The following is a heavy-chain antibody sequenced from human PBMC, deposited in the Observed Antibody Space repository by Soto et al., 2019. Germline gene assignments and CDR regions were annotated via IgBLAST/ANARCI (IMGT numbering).Heavy chain of an antibody. CDR3: TASGMDL. D-gene: IGHD3-10*01. CDR2: VNPNTGVT. Sequence: RASVKVSCKASGYTFTAFYMNWVRQAPGQGLEWMGGVNPNTGVTKYAQKFQGRVTMTRDTSINTAYMELSGLTSEDTAVYYCTASGMDLWGQGTLVTVSS. CDR1: GYTFTAFY. J-gene: IGHJ5*02. V-gene: IGHV1-2*02.